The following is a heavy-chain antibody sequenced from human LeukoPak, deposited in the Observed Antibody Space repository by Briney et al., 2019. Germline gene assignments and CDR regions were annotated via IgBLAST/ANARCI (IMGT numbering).Heavy chain of an antibody. Sequence: GGSLRLSCAASGFTISTYGMSWVRQAPGKGLEWVSSISGGTTYYADSVKGRFTISRDNSKNTVSLQMNSLRAEDTAVYNCAKSVYHSRNYWGQGTLVTVSS. V-gene: IGHV3-23*01. D-gene: IGHD2/OR15-2a*01. CDR3: AKSVYHSRNY. CDR2: ISGGTT. J-gene: IGHJ4*02. CDR1: GFTISTYG.